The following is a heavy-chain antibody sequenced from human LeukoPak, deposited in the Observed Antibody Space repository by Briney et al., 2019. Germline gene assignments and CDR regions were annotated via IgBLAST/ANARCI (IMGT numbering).Heavy chain of an antibody. CDR2: IYYSGST. V-gene: IGHV4-39*07. J-gene: IGHJ4*02. CDR1: GGSISSSSYY. D-gene: IGHD5-18*01. CDR3: ATAYYSYGSFDY. Sequence: SETLSLTCTVSGGSISSSSYYWGWIRQPPGKGLEWIGSIYYSGSTYYNPSLKGRVTISVDTSKNQFSLKLSSVTAADTAVYHCATAYYSYGSFDYWGQGTLVTVSS.